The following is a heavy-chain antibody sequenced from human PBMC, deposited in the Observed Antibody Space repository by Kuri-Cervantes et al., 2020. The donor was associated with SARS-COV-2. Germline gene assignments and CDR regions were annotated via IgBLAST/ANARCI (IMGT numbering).Heavy chain of an antibody. CDR1: GFTFSSYA. Sequence: GGSLRLSCAASGFTFSSYAMSWVRQAPGKGLEWVSAISGSGGSTYYADSVKGRFTISRDNSKNTLYLQMNSLRAEDTAVYYCARDRGYDFWSGSNDAFDIWGQGTMVTVSS. CDR3: ARDRGYDFWSGSNDAFDI. V-gene: IGHV3-23*01. D-gene: IGHD3-3*01. CDR2: ISGSGGST. J-gene: IGHJ3*02.